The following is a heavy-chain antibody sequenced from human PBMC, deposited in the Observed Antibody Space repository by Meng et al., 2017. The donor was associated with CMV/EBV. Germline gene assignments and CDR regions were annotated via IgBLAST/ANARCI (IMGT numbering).Heavy chain of an antibody. CDR2: ILNDGSGT. D-gene: IGHD3-10*01. CDR3: ARGAGGFDY. Sequence: GESLKISCVASGFTFRNYWMHWVRQSPGKGLVWVSHILNDGSGTGYADSVKGRFTISRDNAKNTLYLQMESLRVEDTAVYYCARGAGGFDYWGHGTRVTVSS. CDR1: GFTFRNYW. V-gene: IGHV3-74*01. J-gene: IGHJ4*01.